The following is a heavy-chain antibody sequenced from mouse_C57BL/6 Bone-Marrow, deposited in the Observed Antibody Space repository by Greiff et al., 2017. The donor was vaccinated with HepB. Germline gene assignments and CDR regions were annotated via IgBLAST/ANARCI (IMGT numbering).Heavy chain of an antibody. CDR1: GFSLTSYG. D-gene: IGHD1-1*01. V-gene: IGHV2-6-1*01. CDR3: ARHEDYYGSSYGFAY. Sequence: VKVVDSGPGLVAPSQRLSITCTVSGFSLTSYGVHWVRQPPGKGLEWLVVIWSDGSTTYNSALKSRLSISKDNSKSQVFLKMNSLQTDDTAMYYCARHEDYYGSSYGFAYWGQGTLVTVSA. CDR2: IWSDGST. J-gene: IGHJ3*01.